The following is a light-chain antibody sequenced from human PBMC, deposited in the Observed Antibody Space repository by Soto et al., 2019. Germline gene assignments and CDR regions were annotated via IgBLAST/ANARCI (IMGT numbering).Light chain of an antibody. CDR1: SSDIGTYDY. Sequence: QSALTQPPSASGSPGQSVTISCTGTSSDIGTYDYVSWYQHLPDKAPKPIIYEVSKRPSGVPDRFSGSKSGNTASLTVSGLQAEDEGDYYCCSYGGGNNFYVFGTGTKVTVL. V-gene: IGLV2-8*01. CDR3: CSYGGGNNFYV. CDR2: EVS. J-gene: IGLJ1*01.